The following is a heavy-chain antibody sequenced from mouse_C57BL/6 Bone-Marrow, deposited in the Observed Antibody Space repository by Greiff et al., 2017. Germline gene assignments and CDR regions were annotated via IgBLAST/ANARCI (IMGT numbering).Heavy chain of an antibody. D-gene: IGHD1-1*01. CDR1: GFNIKDYY. CDR2: IDPEDGDT. V-gene: IGHV14-1*01. Sequence: EVQLQQSGAELVRPGASVKLSCTASGFNIKDYYMHWVKQRPEQGLEWIGRIDPEDGDTEYAPKFQGKATMTADTSSNTAYLQLSSLTSEDTAVYYCTTPFTTVVATRAYGGQGTLVTVSA. J-gene: IGHJ3*01. CDR3: TTPFTTVVATRAY.